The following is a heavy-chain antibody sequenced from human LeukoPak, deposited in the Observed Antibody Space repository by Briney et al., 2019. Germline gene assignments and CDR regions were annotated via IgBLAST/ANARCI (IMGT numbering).Heavy chain of an antibody. Sequence: GASVKVSCKGSGYTHTVTFFDWVREAPGQELEWMGWINPNSGATNFARQFHGRVTMTSETSIRTAYMELSRLRSDDTAVYHCGRGLTTVPFDCWGQGTLVTVSS. V-gene: IGHV1-2*02. CDR3: GRGLTTVPFDC. CDR1: GYTHTVTF. CDR2: INPNSGAT. D-gene: IGHD4-17*01. J-gene: IGHJ4*02.